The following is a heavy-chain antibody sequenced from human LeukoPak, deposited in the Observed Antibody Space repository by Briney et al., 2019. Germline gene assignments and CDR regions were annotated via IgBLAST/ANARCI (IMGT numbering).Heavy chain of an antibody. V-gene: IGHV4-4*02. J-gene: IGHJ4*02. CDR2: SYYNGNT. Sequence: SETLSLTCAVSGGSISSSNWWSWVRQPPGKGLEWIGFSYYNGNTNYNPSLKSRVTISVDMSKNQFSLSLRSVTAADTAVYYFARRAILWFGAKMEYYFDYWGQGTPLTVSS. D-gene: IGHD3-10*01. CDR3: ARRAILWFGAKMEYYFDY. CDR1: GGSISSSNW.